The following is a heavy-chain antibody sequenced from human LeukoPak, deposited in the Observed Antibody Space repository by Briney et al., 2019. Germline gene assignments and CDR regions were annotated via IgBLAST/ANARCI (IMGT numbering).Heavy chain of an antibody. CDR3: ARSGQHLFDF. D-gene: IGHD6-13*01. J-gene: IGHJ4*02. CDR2: ISSSGGTI. CDR1: GFTFSSSE. V-gene: IGHV3-48*03. Sequence: GGSLRLSCAASGFTFSSSEMNWVRQAPGKGLEWVSYISSSGGTISYADSVKGRFTISGDNAKNSLYLQMNSLRAEDTAIYYCARSGQHLFDFWGQGTLVTVSS.